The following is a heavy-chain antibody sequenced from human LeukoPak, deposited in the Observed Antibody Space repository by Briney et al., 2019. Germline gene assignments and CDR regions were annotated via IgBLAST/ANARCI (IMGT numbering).Heavy chain of an antibody. J-gene: IGHJ2*01. CDR2: ISYDGSNK. D-gene: IGHD1-26*01. V-gene: IGHV3-30-3*01. CDR3: CWDKGYWYFDL. CDR1: GFTFSSYA. Sequence: GGSLRLSCAASGFTFSSYAMHWVRQAPGKGLEWVAVISYDGSNKYYADSVKGRFTVSRDNSKNTLYLQMNSLRAEDTAVYYCCWDKGYWYFDLWGRGTLVTVSS.